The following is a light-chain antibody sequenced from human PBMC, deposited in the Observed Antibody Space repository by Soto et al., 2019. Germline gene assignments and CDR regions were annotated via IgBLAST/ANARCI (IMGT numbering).Light chain of an antibody. CDR3: QSYDNGLSAWV. V-gene: IGLV1-40*01. CDR2: GNT. Sequence: QAVLTQPPSVSGAPGQRVTISCTGSSSNIGAGYDVHWYQQLPGTAPRLLIYGNTIRPSGVPDRFSGSKSGTSASLAITGLRAEDEADYYCQSYDNGLSAWVFGGGTKLTVL. J-gene: IGLJ3*02. CDR1: SSNIGAGYD.